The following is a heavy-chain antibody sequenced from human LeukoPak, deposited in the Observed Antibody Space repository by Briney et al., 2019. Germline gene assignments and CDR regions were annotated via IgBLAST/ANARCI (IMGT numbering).Heavy chain of an antibody. V-gene: IGHV1-2*02. J-gene: IGHJ4*02. CDR2: INPNSGGT. CDR1: GYTFTGYY. D-gene: IGHD4-17*01. Sequence: GASVKASCKASGYTFTGYYMHWVRQAPGQGLEWMGWINPNSGGTNYAQKFQGRVTMTRDTSISTAYMELSRLRSDDTAVYYCARDPSLTYGDYFFDYWGQGTLVTVSS. CDR3: ARDPSLTYGDYFFDY.